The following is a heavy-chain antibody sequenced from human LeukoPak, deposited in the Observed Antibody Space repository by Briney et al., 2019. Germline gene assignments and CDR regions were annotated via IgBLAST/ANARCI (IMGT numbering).Heavy chain of an antibody. J-gene: IGHJ5*02. CDR1: GYTFTGYY. Sequence: ASVKVSCKASGYTFTGYYMHWVRQAPGQGLEWMGWINPNSGGTNYAQNFQGRVTMTRDTSISTAYMELSRLRSDDTAVYYCARDLGLWELLLWFDPWGQGTLVTVSS. D-gene: IGHD1-26*01. V-gene: IGHV1-2*02. CDR3: ARDLGLWELLLWFDP. CDR2: INPNSGGT.